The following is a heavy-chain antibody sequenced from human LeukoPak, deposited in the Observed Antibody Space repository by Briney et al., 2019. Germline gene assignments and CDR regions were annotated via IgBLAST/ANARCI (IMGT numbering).Heavy chain of an antibody. CDR2: IGSSSSYI. D-gene: IGHD1-1*01. J-gene: IGHJ4*02. Sequence: GSLRLSCAASGFTFSSYSMNWVRQAPGKGLEWVSSIGSSSSYIYYADSVKGRFTISRDNAKNSLYLQMNSLRAEDAAVYYCAKEGTYWGQGTLVTVSS. CDR3: AKEGTY. CDR1: GFTFSSYS. V-gene: IGHV3-21*01.